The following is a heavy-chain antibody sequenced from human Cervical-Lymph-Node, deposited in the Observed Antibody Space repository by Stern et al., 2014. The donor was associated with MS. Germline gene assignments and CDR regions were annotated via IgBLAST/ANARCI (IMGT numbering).Heavy chain of an antibody. CDR3: ALSSETSDRWYSLGYDL. CDR1: GGTFSKFP. Sequence: VQLVESGAEVTKPGSSVKVSCKASGGTFSKFPSSWVRQAPGQGLEWMGGLFPVFGTPTYAQEVRGRFTFPADVSTSTVYMELSSLRSDDTAVYYCALSSETSDRWYSLGYDLWGQGTLVTVSS. V-gene: IGHV1-69*01. J-gene: IGHJ5*02. CDR2: LFPVFGTP. D-gene: IGHD6-13*01.